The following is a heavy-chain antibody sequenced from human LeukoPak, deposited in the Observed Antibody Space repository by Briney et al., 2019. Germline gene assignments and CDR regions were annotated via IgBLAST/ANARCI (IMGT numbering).Heavy chain of an antibody. CDR2: ISGSGGST. D-gene: IGHD3-10*01. J-gene: IGHJ6*03. CDR1: GFTFSSYA. Sequence: PGGSLRLSCAASGFTFSSYAMSWVRQAPGKGLEWVSAISGSGGSTYYADSVKGRFTISRDNSKNTLYLQMNSLRAEDTAVYYCAKVSGRHHYYYYMDVWGKGTTVTVSS. CDR3: AKVSGRHHYYYYMDV. V-gene: IGHV3-23*01.